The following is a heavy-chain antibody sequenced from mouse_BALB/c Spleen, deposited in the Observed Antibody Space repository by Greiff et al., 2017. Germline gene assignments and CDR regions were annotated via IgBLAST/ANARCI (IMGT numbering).Heavy chain of an antibody. CDR2: IYPGNSDT. CDR3: TRKPYDYDKASWFAY. Sequence: VQLQQSGTVLARPGASVKMSCKASGYSFTSYWMHWVKQRPGQGLEWIGAIYPGNSDTSYNQKFKGKAKLTAVTSASTAYMELSSLTNEDSAVYYCTRKPYDYDKASWFAYWGQGTLVTVSA. J-gene: IGHJ3*01. CDR1: GYSFTSYW. D-gene: IGHD2-4*01. V-gene: IGHV1-5*01.